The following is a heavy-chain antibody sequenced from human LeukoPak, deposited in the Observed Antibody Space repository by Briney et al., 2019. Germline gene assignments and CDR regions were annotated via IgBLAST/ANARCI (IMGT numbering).Heavy chain of an antibody. CDR2: ISGSGGST. CDR3: AKSRMAIFGVVTKPPDY. V-gene: IGHV3-23*01. Sequence: PGGSLRLSCAASGFTFSSYAMSWVRQAPGKGLEWVSAISGSGGSTYYAGSVKGRFTISRDNSKNTLYLQMNSLRAEDTAVYYCAKSRMAIFGVVTKPPDYWGQGTLVTVSS. D-gene: IGHD3-3*01. CDR1: GFTFSSYA. J-gene: IGHJ4*02.